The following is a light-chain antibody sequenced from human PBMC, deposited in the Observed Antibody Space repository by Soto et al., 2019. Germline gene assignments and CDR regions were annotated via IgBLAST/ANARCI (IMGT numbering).Light chain of an antibody. CDR2: DAS. CDR3: QQRNNWIT. Sequence: EIVLTQSPGTLSLSPGERATLSCRASQSVGSDYLAWYQQQPGQAPRLLIYDASNRATGIPARFSGSGSGTDFTLTISSLEPEDFAVYYCQQRNNWITFGGGTKVDIK. CDR1: QSVGSDY. J-gene: IGKJ4*01. V-gene: IGKV3D-20*02.